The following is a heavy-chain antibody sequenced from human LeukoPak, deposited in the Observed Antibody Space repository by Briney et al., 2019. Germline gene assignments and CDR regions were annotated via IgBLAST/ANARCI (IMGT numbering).Heavy chain of an antibody. CDR1: GFTFSIYC. Sequence: SGGSLRLSCAGSGFTFSIYCMSGVRQAPGKGLDWVANIKQDGTDKYYVDSVKGRFTISRDNAKNLLYLQMNRLRAEDTAVYYCAREKLDTRGYVDYWGQGTLVTVSS. CDR3: AREKLDTRGYVDY. D-gene: IGHD3-22*01. J-gene: IGHJ4*02. V-gene: IGHV3-7*01. CDR2: IKQDGTDK.